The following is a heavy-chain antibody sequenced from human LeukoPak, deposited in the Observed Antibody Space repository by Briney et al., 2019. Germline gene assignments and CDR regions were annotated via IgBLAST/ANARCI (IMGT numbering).Heavy chain of an antibody. J-gene: IGHJ4*02. V-gene: IGHV3-48*02. CDR1: GFTFSSYE. CDR3: ARSLLWFGELPSLIDY. D-gene: IGHD3-10*01. CDR2: ISSSSSTI. Sequence: AGGSLRLSCAASGFTFSSYEMNWVRQAPGKGLDWVSYISSSSSTIYYADSVKGRFTISRDNAKNSLYLQMNSLRDEDTAVYYCARSLLWFGELPSLIDYWGQGTLVTVSS.